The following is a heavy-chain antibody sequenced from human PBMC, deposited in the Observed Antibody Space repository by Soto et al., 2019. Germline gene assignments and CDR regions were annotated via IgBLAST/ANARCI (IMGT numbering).Heavy chain of an antibody. CDR1: GGTFSSYS. V-gene: IGHV1-69*13. J-gene: IGHJ6*02. Sequence: SVKVSCKASGGTFSSYSISWVRQAPGQGLEWMGGIIPIVGTANYAQKFQGRVTITADASTSTSYMELSSLRSEDTAVYYCARPGLVPAAIPLGYYYYYNGMDVWGQGTTVTVSS. CDR2: IIPIVGTA. D-gene: IGHD2-2*02. CDR3: ARPGLVPAAIPLGYYYYYNGMDV.